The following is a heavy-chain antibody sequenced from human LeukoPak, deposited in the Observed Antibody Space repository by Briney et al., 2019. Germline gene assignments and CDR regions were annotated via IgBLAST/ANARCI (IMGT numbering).Heavy chain of an antibody. J-gene: IGHJ3*02. Sequence: ASVKVSCKASGGTFSSYAISWVRQAPGQGLEWMGRIIPILGIANYAQKFQGRVTITADKSTSTAYMELSSLRSEDTAVHYCARDLYDSSGPDAFDIWGQGTMVTVSS. CDR2: IIPILGIA. CDR3: ARDLYDSSGPDAFDI. CDR1: GGTFSSYA. D-gene: IGHD3-22*01. V-gene: IGHV1-69*04.